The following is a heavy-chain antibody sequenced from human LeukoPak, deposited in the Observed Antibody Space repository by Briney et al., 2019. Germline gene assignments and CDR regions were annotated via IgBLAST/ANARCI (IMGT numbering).Heavy chain of an antibody. V-gene: IGHV4-39*07. CDR3: TSLRSGLSPVFDN. Sequence: SETLSLTCAVSAGSIINSDYYWAWIRRPPGKELEWIGSIEFGGATHYNPSVESRLSVSVDTSRNQFSLKLTSVTAADTATYHCTSLRSGLSPVFDNWGQGILVSVSS. CDR2: IEFGGAT. D-gene: IGHD2-15*01. J-gene: IGHJ4*02. CDR1: AGSIINSDYY.